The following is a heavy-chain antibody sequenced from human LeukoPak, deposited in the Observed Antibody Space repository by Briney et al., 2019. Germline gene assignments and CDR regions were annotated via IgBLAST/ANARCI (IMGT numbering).Heavy chain of an antibody. J-gene: IGHJ4*02. CDR2: IGGSGGST. CDR1: GFTFSSYA. Sequence: GGSLRLSCAASGFTFSSYAMSWVRQAPGKGLEWVSTIGGSGGSTYYTDSLKGRFTISRDNSKNTLYLQMNSLRAEDTAGYYYAKRVVGATFFLDYWGQGTLVTVSS. V-gene: IGHV3-23*01. D-gene: IGHD1-26*01. CDR3: AKRVVGATFFLDY.